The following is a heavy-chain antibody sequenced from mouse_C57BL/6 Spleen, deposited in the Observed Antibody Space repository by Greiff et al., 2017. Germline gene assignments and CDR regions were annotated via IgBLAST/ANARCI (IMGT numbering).Heavy chain of an antibody. CDR3: ARPSDGYFFDY. Sequence: DVMLVESGGDLVKPGGSLKLSCAASGFTFSSYGMSWVRQTPDKRLEWVATISSGGSYTYYPDSVKGRFTISRDNAKNTLYLQMSSLKSEDTAMYYCARPSDGYFFDYWGQGTTLTVSS. CDR2: ISSGGSYT. D-gene: IGHD2-3*01. V-gene: IGHV5-6*02. J-gene: IGHJ2*01. CDR1: GFTFSSYG.